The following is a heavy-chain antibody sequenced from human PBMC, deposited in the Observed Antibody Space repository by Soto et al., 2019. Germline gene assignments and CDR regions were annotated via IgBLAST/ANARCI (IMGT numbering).Heavy chain of an antibody. CDR2: IYYDGSNE. V-gene: IGHV3-33*01. J-gene: IGHJ3*02. CDR1: EFTFSNFG. CDR3: ARVDVVVAADAFDI. D-gene: IGHD2-15*01. Sequence: QVQLVESGGGVVQPGRSLRLSCAASEFTFSNFGMHWVRQAPGKGLEWVAVIYYDGSNEYYADSVKGRFTISRDNSKNTLYLQMTSVRAEDTAVYYCARVDVVVAADAFDIWGKGKIVTGPS.